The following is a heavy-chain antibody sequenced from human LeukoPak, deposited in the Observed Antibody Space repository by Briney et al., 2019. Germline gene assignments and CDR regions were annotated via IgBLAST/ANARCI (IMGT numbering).Heavy chain of an antibody. V-gene: IGHV3-7*01. CDR1: GFTFSSYW. J-gene: IGHJ5*02. CDR2: IRQDGGAK. CDR3: ATHGIAADRGAKTGSAP. Sequence: GGSLRLSCAASGFTFSSYWMSWVRQAPGKGLEWVANIRQDGGAKNYVDSVKGRFTISRDNAKKSVYLQMNSLRADDTAVYYCATHGIAADRGAKTGSAPGGREPLVTVSS. D-gene: IGHD6-13*01.